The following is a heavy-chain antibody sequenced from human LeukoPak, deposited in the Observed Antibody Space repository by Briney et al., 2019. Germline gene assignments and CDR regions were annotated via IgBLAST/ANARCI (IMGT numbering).Heavy chain of an antibody. Sequence: GGSLRLSCAASGFPFSTYAMNWVRQAPGKGLEWVSVITGSGGFTQYADSVKGRFTITRDNSKNTVYLQMNSLRVEDTALYYCVRSLDYWGQGTLVTVSS. CDR2: ITGSGGFT. CDR3: VRSLDY. V-gene: IGHV3-23*01. J-gene: IGHJ4*02. CDR1: GFPFSTYA.